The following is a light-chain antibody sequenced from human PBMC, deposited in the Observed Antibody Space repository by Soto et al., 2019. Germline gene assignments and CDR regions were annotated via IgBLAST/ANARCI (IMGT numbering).Light chain of an antibody. CDR1: SSDVGGYNY. Sequence: QSALTQPPSASGSPGQSVTISCTGTSSDVGGYNYVSWYQQHPGKAPKLMISEVNKRPSGVPDRFSGSKSGNTASMTVSGLQAEDEADYYCSSYAGGPYVLGTGTKLTVL. V-gene: IGLV2-8*01. CDR2: EVN. J-gene: IGLJ1*01. CDR3: SSYAGGPYV.